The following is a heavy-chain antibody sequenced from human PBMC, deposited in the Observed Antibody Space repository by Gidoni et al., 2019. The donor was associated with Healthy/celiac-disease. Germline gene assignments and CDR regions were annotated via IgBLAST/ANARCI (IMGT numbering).Heavy chain of an antibody. V-gene: IGHV1-69*01. Sequence: QVQLVQSGAEVKKPGSSVKVSCKASGGTFSSYAISWVRQAPGQGLEWMGGIIPIFGTANYAQKFQGRVTITADESTSTAYMELSSLRPEDTAVYYCARDAGATVTTDNWFDPWGQGTLVTVSS. J-gene: IGHJ5*02. D-gene: IGHD4-17*01. CDR2: IIPIFGTA. CDR1: GGTFSSYA. CDR3: ARDAGATVTTDNWFDP.